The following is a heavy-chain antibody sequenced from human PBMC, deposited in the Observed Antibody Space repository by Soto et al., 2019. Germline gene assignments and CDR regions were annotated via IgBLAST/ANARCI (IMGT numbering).Heavy chain of an antibody. D-gene: IGHD3-22*01. V-gene: IGHV3-66*01. J-gene: IGHJ1*01. CDR1: GFTVSSNY. Sequence: EVQLVESGGGLVQPGGSLRLSCAASGFTVSSNYMSWVRPAPEKGLAWVSVIYSGGSTYYADSVKGRFTISRDNSKNTLYLQMNMLRAEDTAVYYCSRDGYDSSGYYPEYFHPWGQGTLVTVSS. CDR3: SRDGYDSSGYYPEYFHP. CDR2: IYSGGST.